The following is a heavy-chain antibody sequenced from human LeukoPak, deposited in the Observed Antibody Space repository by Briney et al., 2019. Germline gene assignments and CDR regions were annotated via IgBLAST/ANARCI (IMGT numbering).Heavy chain of an antibody. D-gene: IGHD3-10*01. CDR1: GFTFRSYG. J-gene: IGHJ2*01. Sequence: ARSLRLSCAASGFTFRSYGMHWVRQPPGKGPEWVALILYDGTNKYYADSVKGRFTISRANSKKTLYLEMNSLRSEDTAVYYCAKDFGGGSGSQYFNLWGRGTLVTVSS. V-gene: IGHV3-30*18. CDR3: AKDFGGGSGSQYFNL. CDR2: ILYDGTNK.